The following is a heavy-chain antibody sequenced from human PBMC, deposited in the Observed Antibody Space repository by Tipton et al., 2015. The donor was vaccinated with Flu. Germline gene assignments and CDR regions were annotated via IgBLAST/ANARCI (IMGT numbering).Heavy chain of an antibody. CDR2: ISWNSGSI. Sequence: SLRLSCAASGFTFDDYAMHWVRQAPGKGLEWVSGISWNSGSIGYADSVKGRFTISRDNAKNSLYLQMNSLRAEDTALYYCAKDDTGWFEYFQHWGQGTLVTVSS. CDR1: GFTFDDYA. V-gene: IGHV3-9*01. J-gene: IGHJ1*01. CDR3: AKDDTGWFEYFQH. D-gene: IGHD3-10*01.